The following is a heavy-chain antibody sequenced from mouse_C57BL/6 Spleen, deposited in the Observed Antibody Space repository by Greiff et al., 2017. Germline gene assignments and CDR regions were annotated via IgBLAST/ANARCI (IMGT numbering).Heavy chain of an antibody. J-gene: IGHJ3*01. V-gene: IGHV1-50*01. CDR1: GYTFTSYW. Sequence: QVQLQQPGAELVKPGASVKLSCKASGYTFTSYWMQWVKQRPGQGLEWIGEIDPSDSYTNYNQKFKGKATLTVDTSSSTAYMQLSSLTSEDSAVYYCANWDESWFAYWGQGTLVTVSA. CDR3: ANWDESWFAY. D-gene: IGHD4-1*01. CDR2: IDPSDSYT.